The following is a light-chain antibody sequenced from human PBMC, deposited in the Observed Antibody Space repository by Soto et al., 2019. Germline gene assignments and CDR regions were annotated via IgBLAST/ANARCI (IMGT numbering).Light chain of an antibody. Sequence: DIQMTQSPSSLSASVQDSVTITCRASQGIGKYLAWYQQKPGKVPKLLIYAASTLQSGVPPRFSGSGSGTDVTLTINNLQPEDVATYYCQRHNGAPFTFGPGTKVDIK. CDR2: AAS. J-gene: IGKJ3*01. CDR1: QGIGKY. CDR3: QRHNGAPFT. V-gene: IGKV1-27*01.